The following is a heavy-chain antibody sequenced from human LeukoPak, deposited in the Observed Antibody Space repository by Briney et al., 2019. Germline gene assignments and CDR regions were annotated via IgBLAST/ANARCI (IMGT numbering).Heavy chain of an antibody. Sequence: GESLKISCKGSGYSFTSYWIGWVRQTPGKGLEWMGIIYPGDSDTRYSPSFQGQVTISADKSISTAYLQWSSLKASDTARYYCARRAGTVYYYYGMDVWGQGTAVAVSS. D-gene: IGHD6-19*01. CDR1: GYSFTSYW. CDR2: IYPGDSDT. J-gene: IGHJ6*02. CDR3: ARRAGTVYYYYGMDV. V-gene: IGHV5-51*01.